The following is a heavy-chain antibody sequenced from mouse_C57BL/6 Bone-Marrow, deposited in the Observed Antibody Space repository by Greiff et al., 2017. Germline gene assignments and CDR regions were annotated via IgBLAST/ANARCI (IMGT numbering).Heavy chain of an antibody. CDR1: GYTFTDYE. Sequence: QVQLQQSGAELVRPGASVTLSCKASGYTFTDYEMHWVKQTPVHGLEWIGAIDPETGGPAYNQKFKGKAILTADKSSSTAYMELRSLTSEDSAVYYCTRGPRFAYGGQGTLVTVSA. CDR2: IDPETGGP. CDR3: TRGPRFAY. J-gene: IGHJ3*01. V-gene: IGHV1-15*01.